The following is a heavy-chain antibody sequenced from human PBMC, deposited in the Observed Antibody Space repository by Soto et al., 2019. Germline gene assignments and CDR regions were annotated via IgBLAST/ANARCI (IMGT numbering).Heavy chain of an antibody. CDR3: AREHGGGAFDI. Sequence: GESLKISCAASGFTFSSYAMHWVRQAPGKGLERVAVISYDGSNKYYADSVKGRFTISRDNSKNTRYLKKNSLRAEDTAVYYCAREHGGGAFDIRGQGTKVTVSS. D-gene: IGHD3-16*01. V-gene: IGHV3-30*04. CDR2: ISYDGSNK. J-gene: IGHJ3*02. CDR1: GFTFSSYA.